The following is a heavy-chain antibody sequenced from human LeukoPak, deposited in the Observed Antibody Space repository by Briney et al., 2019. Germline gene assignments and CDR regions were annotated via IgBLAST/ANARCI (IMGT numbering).Heavy chain of an antibody. CDR3: AKEGGCSSTSCHSPNDY. CDR1: GFTFSSYA. J-gene: IGHJ4*02. V-gene: IGHV3-23*01. CDR2: ISGSGGST. Sequence: GGSLRLSCAASGFTFSSYAMSWVRQAPGKGLEWVSAISGSGGSTYYADSAKGRFTISRDNSKNTLYLQMNSLRAEDTAVYYCAKEGGCSSTSCHSPNDYWGQGTLVTVSS. D-gene: IGHD2-2*01.